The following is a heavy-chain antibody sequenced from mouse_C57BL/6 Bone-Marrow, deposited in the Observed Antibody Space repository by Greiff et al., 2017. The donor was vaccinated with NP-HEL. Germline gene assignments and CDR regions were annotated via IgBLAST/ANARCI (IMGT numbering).Heavy chain of an antibody. Sequence: EVQLVESGGGLVKPGGSLKLSCAASGFTFSSYAMSWVRQTPEKRLEWVATISDGGSYTYYPDNVKGRFTISRDNAKNNLYLQMSHLKTEDTAMYYCARESYGSSHWYFDVWGTGTTVTVSS. D-gene: IGHD1-1*01. CDR2: ISDGGSYT. CDR3: ARESYGSSHWYFDV. V-gene: IGHV5-4*01. CDR1: GFTFSSYA. J-gene: IGHJ1*03.